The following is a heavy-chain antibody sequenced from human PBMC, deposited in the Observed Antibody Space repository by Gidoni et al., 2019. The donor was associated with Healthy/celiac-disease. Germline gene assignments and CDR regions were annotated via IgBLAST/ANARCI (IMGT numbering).Heavy chain of an antibody. CDR2: MSSSSSYT. J-gene: IGHJ4*02. D-gene: IGHD6-13*01. CDR3: ARDPLAAAPDY. CDR1: GFTFSDYY. Sequence: QVQLVESGGGLVTPGGSLRLSCSASGFTFSDYYMSWIRQAPGKGLEWVSDMSSSSSYTNYADSVKGRFTISRDNAKNSLYLQMNSLRAEDTAVYYCARDPLAAAPDYWGQGTLVTVSS. V-gene: IGHV3-11*05.